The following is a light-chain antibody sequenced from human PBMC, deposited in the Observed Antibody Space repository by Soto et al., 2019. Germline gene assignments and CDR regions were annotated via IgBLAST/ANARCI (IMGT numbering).Light chain of an antibody. CDR3: QQLNGSPWT. CDR1: QSIRSY. CDR2: AAS. Sequence: DIQMTQSPSSLSASVGDRVTITCRASQSIRSYLNWYQQKPGKAPKALIYAASSLQSGVPSRFSGSRSGTDYTLTIASLQPEDFATYYCQQLNGSPWTFGQGTKVEIK. V-gene: IGKV1-17*01. J-gene: IGKJ1*01.